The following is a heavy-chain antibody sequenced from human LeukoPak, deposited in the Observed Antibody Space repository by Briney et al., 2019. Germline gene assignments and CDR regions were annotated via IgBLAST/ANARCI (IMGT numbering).Heavy chain of an antibody. CDR2: IYYSGST. CDR3: ARRQYYYDSSGSDAFDI. CDR1: GGSISSYY. V-gene: IGHV4-59*08. Sequence: SETLSLTCTVPGGSISSYYWSWIRQPPGKGLEWIGYIYYSGSTNYNPSLKSRVTISVDTSKNQFSLKLSSVTAADTAVYYCARRQYYYDSSGSDAFDIWGQGTMVTVSS. J-gene: IGHJ3*02. D-gene: IGHD3-22*01.